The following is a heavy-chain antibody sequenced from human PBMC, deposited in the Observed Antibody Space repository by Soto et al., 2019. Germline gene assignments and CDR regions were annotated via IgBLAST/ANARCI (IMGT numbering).Heavy chain of an antibody. CDR1: GASISSNY. CDR2: IYYSGNT. J-gene: IGHJ6*02. Sequence: SETLSLTCFVSGASISSNYWSWIRQPPGKGLEWIGYIYYSGNTNYNPSLTSRVIISIDTSKNHFFLKLSSVTAADTAVYYCARGPYYYYCGLDVWGQGTTVAVSS. V-gene: IGHV4-59*01. CDR3: ARGPYYYYCGLDV.